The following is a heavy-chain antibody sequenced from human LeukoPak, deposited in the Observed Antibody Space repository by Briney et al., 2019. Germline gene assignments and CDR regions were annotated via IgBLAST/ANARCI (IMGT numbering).Heavy chain of an antibody. CDR1: GYTFTGYY. V-gene: IGHV1-2*02. D-gene: IGHD4-17*01. CDR3: ARLDKYGDYGLGDFDY. CDR2: INPNSGGT. Sequence: ASVKVSCKASGYTFTGYYMHWLRQAPGQGLEWMGWINPNSGGTNYAQKFQGRVTMTRDTSISTAYMELSRLRSDDTAVYYCARLDKYGDYGLGDFDYWGQGTLVTVSS. J-gene: IGHJ4*02.